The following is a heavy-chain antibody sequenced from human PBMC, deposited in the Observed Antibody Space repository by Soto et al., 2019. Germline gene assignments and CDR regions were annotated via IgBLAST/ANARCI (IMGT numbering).Heavy chain of an antibody. Sequence: QVQLQESGPGLVKPSETLSLTCTVSGGSISSYYWSWIRQPPGKGLEWIGYIYYSGSTNYNPSLKSRVTISVDTSKNQFSLKLSSVTAADTAVYYCARLLTVQQDYYYGMDVWGQWTTVTVSS. V-gene: IGHV4-59*08. CDR1: GGSISSYY. CDR3: ARLLTVQQDYYYGMDV. CDR2: IYYSGST. D-gene: IGHD3-9*01. J-gene: IGHJ6*02.